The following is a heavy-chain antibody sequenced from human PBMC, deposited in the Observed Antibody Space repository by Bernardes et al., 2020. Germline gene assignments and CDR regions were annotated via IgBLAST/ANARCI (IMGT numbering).Heavy chain of an antibody. J-gene: IGHJ4*02. Sequence: ASVQVSCKASGYTFTGYYMHWVRQAPGQGLEWMGWINPNSGGTNYAQKFQGWVTMTTDTSTSTAYMELRSLRSDDTAVYYCARDLYDILTGYKLWGYFDYWGQGTLVTVSS. CDR3: ARDLYDILTGYKLWGYFDY. D-gene: IGHD3-9*01. CDR1: GYTFTGYY. CDR2: INPNSGGT. V-gene: IGHV1-2*04.